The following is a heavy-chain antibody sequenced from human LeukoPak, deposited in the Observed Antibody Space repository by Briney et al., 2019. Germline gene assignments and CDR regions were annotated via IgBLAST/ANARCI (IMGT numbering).Heavy chain of an antibody. J-gene: IGHJ5*02. CDR2: IYYSGST. CDR3: ARGSKMLGYSWFDP. Sequence: SETLSLTCTVSGGSISSSSYYWGWIRQPPGKGLEWIGSIYYSGSTYYNPSLKSRVTISVDTSKNQFSLKLSSVTAADTAVYYCARGSKMLGYSWFDPWGQGTLVTVSS. D-gene: IGHD1-26*01. V-gene: IGHV4-39*01. CDR1: GGSISSSSYY.